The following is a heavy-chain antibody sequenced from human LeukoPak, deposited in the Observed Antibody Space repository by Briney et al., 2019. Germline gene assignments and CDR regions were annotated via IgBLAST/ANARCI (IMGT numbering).Heavy chain of an antibody. D-gene: IGHD3-10*01. CDR2: ISYDGSNK. Sequence: GGSLRLSCAASGFTFSSYGMHWVRQAPGKGLEWVAVISYDGSNKYYADSVKGRFTISRDNSKNTLYLQMNSLRAEDTAVYYCAKERVYYDIWGQGTMVTVSS. V-gene: IGHV3-30*18. CDR1: GFTFSSYG. J-gene: IGHJ3*02. CDR3: AKERVYYDI.